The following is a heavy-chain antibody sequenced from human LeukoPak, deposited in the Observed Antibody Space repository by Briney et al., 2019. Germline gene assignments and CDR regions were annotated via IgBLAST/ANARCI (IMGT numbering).Heavy chain of an antibody. D-gene: IGHD3-22*01. CDR1: GFTFSSYA. CDR2: ISGSGGST. CDR3: AKGDVTMIVVPTYYYMDV. Sequence: GGSLRLSCAASGFTFSSYAMSWVRQAPGKGLEWVSAISGSGGSTYYADSVKGRFTISRDNSKNTLYLQMNSLRAEDTAVYYCAKGDVTMIVVPTYYYMDVWGKGTTVTVSS. J-gene: IGHJ6*03. V-gene: IGHV3-23*01.